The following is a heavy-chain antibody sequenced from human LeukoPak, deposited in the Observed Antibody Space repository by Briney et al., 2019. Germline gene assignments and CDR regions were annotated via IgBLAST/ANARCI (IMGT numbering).Heavy chain of an antibody. D-gene: IGHD3-10*02. J-gene: IGHJ6*04. CDR3: AELGITMIGGV. CDR2: ISYDGSNK. Sequence: GGSLRLSCAASGFTFSSYAMHWVRQAPGKGLEGVAVISYDGSNKYYADSVKGRFTIDRDNSKNNLYLKMNRLRAEDTAVYYCAELGITMIGGVWGKGTTVTISS. V-gene: IGHV3-30*04. CDR1: GFTFSSYA.